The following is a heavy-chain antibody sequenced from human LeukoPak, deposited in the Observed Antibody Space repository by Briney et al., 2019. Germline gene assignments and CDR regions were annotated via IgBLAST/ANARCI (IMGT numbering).Heavy chain of an antibody. J-gene: IGHJ4*02. CDR2: INPNSGGT. Sequence: ASVKVSCKASGYTFTGYYMHWVRQAPGQGVEWMGWINPNSGGTNYAQKFQGRVTMTRDTSISTAYMELSRLRSDDTAAYYCARAYYDSSGYYLYWGQGTLVTVSS. D-gene: IGHD3-22*01. CDR1: GYTFTGYY. CDR3: ARAYYDSSGYYLY. V-gene: IGHV1-2*02.